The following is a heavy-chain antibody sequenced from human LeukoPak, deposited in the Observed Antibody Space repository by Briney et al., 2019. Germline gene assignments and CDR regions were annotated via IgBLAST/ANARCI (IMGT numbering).Heavy chain of an antibody. Sequence: SETLSLTCAVYGGSFSGYYWSWIRQPPGKGLEWIGEINHSGSTNYNPSLKSRVTISVDTSKNQFFLKLSSVTAADTAVYYCARGNTAGTNWGQGTLVTVSS. CDR1: GGSFSGYY. CDR2: INHSGST. J-gene: IGHJ4*02. V-gene: IGHV4-34*01. CDR3: ARGNTAGTN. D-gene: IGHD6-13*01.